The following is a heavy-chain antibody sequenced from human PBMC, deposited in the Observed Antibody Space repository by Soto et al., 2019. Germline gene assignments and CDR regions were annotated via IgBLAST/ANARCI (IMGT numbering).Heavy chain of an antibody. CDR1: GFTFSSYA. CDR2: ISGSGTST. J-gene: IGHJ4*02. V-gene: IGHV3-23*01. D-gene: IGHD2-21*01. Sequence: PGGSLRLSCAASGFTFSSYALNWVHQAPGKGLEWVAEISGSGTSTYYAPSVKGRFIISSDSSKNTLYLRMYSLRAEDTAMYYCAKSLSALFSLGDFKYWGQGALVTVSS. CDR3: AKSLSALFSLGDFKY.